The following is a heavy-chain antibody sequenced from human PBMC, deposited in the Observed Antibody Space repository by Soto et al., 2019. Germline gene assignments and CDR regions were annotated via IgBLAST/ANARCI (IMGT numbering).Heavy chain of an antibody. J-gene: IGHJ1*01. CDR1: GGSISSGGYY. CDR3: ARGIQTRDIPEYFQH. CDR2: IYYSGST. Sequence: SETLSLTCTVSGGSISSGGYYWSWIRQHPGKGLEWIGYIYYSGSTYYNPSLKSRVTISVDTSKNQFSLKLSSVTAADTAVYYCARGIQTRDIPEYFQHWGQGTLVTVSS. V-gene: IGHV4-31*03. D-gene: IGHD3-9*01.